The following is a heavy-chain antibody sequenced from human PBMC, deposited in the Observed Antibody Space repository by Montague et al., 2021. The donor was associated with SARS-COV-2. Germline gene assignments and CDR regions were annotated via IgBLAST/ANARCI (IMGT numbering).Heavy chain of an antibody. CDR3: ATHRQDNDH. CDR1: GGSISGYY. J-gene: IGHJ4*02. CDR2: IFYNGDT. D-gene: IGHD2-15*01. Sequence: SETLSLTCTVSGGSISGYYWTWIRQPPGKGLEWIGYIFYNGDTNYNPSLKSRVTISVDTSKNQFSLKLSSVTAADMAVYYCATHRQDNDHWGQGTTVAVSS. V-gene: IGHV4-59*08.